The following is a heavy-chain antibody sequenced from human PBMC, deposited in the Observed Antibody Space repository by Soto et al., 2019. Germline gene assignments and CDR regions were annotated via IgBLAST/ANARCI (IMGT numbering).Heavy chain of an antibody. CDR1: GGTFSSYA. CDR3: ARVRNSYDFWSGYYGHY. CDR2: IIPIFGTA. D-gene: IGHD3-3*01. J-gene: IGHJ4*02. V-gene: IGHV1-69*13. Sequence: SVKVSCKASGGTFSSYAISWVRQAPGQGLEWMGGIIPIFGTANYAQKFQGRVTITADESTSTAYMELSSLRSEDTAVYYCARVRNSYDFWSGYYGHYWGQGTLVTVSS.